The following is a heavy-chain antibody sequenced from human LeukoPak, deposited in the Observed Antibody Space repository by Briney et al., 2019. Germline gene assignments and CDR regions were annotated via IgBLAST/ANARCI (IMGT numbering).Heavy chain of an antibody. V-gene: IGHV3-7*01. CDR1: GFTFSTYW. CDR2: IKQDGGEQ. Sequence: KAGGSLRLSCAAAGFTFSTYWMSWVRQAPGKGLEWVANIKQDGGEQSYVDSVKGRFAISRDNAKNSLYLQMNSLRGEDTAVYYCARANYVWGSPMFYWGQGTLLTVSS. J-gene: IGHJ4*02. D-gene: IGHD3-16*01. CDR3: ARANYVWGSPMFY.